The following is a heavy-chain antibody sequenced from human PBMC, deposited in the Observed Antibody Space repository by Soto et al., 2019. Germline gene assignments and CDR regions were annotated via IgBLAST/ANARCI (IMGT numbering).Heavy chain of an antibody. J-gene: IGHJ6*02. V-gene: IGHV1-69*06. D-gene: IGHD2-15*01. CDR1: GGTFSSCA. CDR3: ASTARISYYYYGMDV. CDR2: IIPIFGTA. Sequence: ASVKVSCKASGGTFSSCAISWVRQAPGQGREWMGGIIPIFGTANYAQKFQGRVTITADKSTSTAYMELSSLRSEDTAVYYCASTARISYYYYGMDVWGQGTTVTVSS.